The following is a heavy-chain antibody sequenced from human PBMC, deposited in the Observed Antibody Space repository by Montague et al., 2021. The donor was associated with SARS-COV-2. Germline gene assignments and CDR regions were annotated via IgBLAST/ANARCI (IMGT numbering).Heavy chain of an antibody. J-gene: IGHJ4*02. Sequence: PALVKPTQTLTLTCTFSGFSLSTSGVGVCWICQPPGKALEWLAXXXWXXXKRXSPSLKSRLTITKDTSKNPVVLTMTNMDPVDTATYYCAHRDSGRIAAAGFDYWGQGTLVTVSS. D-gene: IGHD6-13*01. CDR3: AHRDSGRIAAAGFDY. CDR2: XXWXXXK. V-gene: IGHV2-5*02. CDR1: GFSLSTSGVG.